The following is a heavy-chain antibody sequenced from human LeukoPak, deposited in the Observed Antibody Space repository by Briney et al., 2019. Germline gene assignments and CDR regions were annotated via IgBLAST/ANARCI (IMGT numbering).Heavy chain of an antibody. D-gene: IGHD5-12*01. CDR3: AREMTEYNGYEYFDY. J-gene: IGHJ4*02. CDR2: ISSSGTTK. Sequence: PGGSLRLSCATSGLTFSNYEMNWFRQAPGKGLEWVSYISSSGTTKYYADSVKGRFTISRDNAKNSLFLQMNSLRDEDTAVYYCAREMTEYNGYEYFDYWGQGTLVTVSS. CDR1: GLTFSNYE. V-gene: IGHV3-48*03.